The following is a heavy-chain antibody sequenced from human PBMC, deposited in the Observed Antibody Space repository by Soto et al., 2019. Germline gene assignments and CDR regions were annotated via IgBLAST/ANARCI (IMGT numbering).Heavy chain of an antibody. CDR3: ARDVPTYYYGSGSHFDP. J-gene: IGHJ5*02. CDR2: IYYSGST. Sequence: PSETLSLTCTVSGGSISSYYWSWIRQPPGKGLEWIGYIYYSGSTNYNPSLKSRVTISVDTSKNQFSLKLSSVTAADTAVYYCARDVPTYYYGSGSHFDPWGQGTLVTVSS. CDR1: GGSISSYY. D-gene: IGHD3-10*01. V-gene: IGHV4-59*01.